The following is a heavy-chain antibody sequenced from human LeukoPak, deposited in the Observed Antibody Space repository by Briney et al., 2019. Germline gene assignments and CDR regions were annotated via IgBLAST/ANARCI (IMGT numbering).Heavy chain of an antibody. CDR1: GFTLSHYA. CDR2: ISDDGSNK. D-gene: IGHD6-19*01. J-gene: IGHJ4*02. Sequence: GGSLRLSCTASGFTLSHYAMHWIRQAPGKGLEWVAVISDDGSNKYYADSVKGRFNVSRDNSKNTLYVQMNGLRVEDTAVYYCARDLYSGGWFPDFWGQGTLVTVSS. V-gene: IGHV3-30*01. CDR3: ARDLYSGGWFPDF.